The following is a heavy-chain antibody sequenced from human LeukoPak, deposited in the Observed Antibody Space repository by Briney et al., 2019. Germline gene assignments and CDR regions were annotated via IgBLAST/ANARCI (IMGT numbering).Heavy chain of an antibody. V-gene: IGHV4-30-4*08. CDR3: ASSYGSGTPYYFDY. Sequence: SETLSLTCTVSGGSISSGGYYWSWIRQHPGKGLEWIGYIYYSGSTYYNPSLKSRVTISVDTSKNQFSLKLSSVTAADTAVYYCASSYGSGTPYYFDYWGQGTLVTVSS. CDR2: IYYSGST. CDR1: GGSISSGGYY. J-gene: IGHJ4*02. D-gene: IGHD3-10*01.